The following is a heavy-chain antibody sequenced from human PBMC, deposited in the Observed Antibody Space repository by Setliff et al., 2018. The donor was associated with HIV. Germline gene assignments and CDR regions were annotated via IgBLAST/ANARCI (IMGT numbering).Heavy chain of an antibody. CDR1: GFGFSGYC. CDR2: IGYSGTPI. CDR3: ARHWGNSFDI. J-gene: IGHJ3*02. Sequence: PGGSLRLSCAASGFGFSGYCMSWMRQTPRKGLEWISYIGYSGTPIYYADSVKGRFTIARDNAENSLYLEMNNLRGEDTAVYYCARHWGNSFDIWGQGTLVTVSS. V-gene: IGHV3-11*04. D-gene: IGHD3-16*01.